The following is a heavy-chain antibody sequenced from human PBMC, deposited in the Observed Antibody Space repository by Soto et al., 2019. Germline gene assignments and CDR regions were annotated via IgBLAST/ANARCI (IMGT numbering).Heavy chain of an antibody. J-gene: IGHJ4*02. CDR3: ARHPPGPGDIVATMSYYFDY. D-gene: IGHD5-12*01. CDR2: IYHSGST. CDR1: GGSISSSNW. V-gene: IGHV4-4*02. Sequence: SETLSLTCAVSGGSISSSNWWSWVRQPPGKGLEWIGEIYHSGSTNYNPSLKSRVTISVDTSKNQFSLKLSSVTAADTAVYYCARHPPGPGDIVATMSYYFDYWGQGTLVTVSS.